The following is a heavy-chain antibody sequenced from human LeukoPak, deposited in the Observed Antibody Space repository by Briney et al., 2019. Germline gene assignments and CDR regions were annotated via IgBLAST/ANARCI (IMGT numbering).Heavy chain of an antibody. CDR2: INPNSGGT. Sequence: ASVKVSCKASGYTFTGYYMHWVRQAPGQGLEWMGWINPNSGGTNYAQKFQGRVTMTRDTSISTAYMELSRLRSDDTAVYYCARATIAVAGYYFDYWGQGTLVTVSS. CDR3: ARATIAVAGYYFDY. CDR1: GYTFTGYY. V-gene: IGHV1-2*02. D-gene: IGHD6-19*01. J-gene: IGHJ4*02.